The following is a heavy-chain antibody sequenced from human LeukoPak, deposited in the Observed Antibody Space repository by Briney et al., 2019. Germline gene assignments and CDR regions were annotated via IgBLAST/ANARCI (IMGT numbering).Heavy chain of an antibody. CDR2: INHSGST. V-gene: IGHV4-34*01. D-gene: IGHD1-26*01. CDR1: GGSFSGYY. J-gene: IGHJ4*02. Sequence: KPSETLSLTCAVYGGSFSGYYWSWIRQPPGKGLEWIGEINHSGSTNYNPSLKSRVTISVDTSKNQFSLKLSSVTAADTAVYYCARGRAKWELLPLGYWGQGTLVTVSS. CDR3: ARGRAKWELLPLGY.